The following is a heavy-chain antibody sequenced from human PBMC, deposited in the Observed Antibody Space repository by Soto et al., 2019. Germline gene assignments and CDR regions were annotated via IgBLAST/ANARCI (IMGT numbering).Heavy chain of an antibody. V-gene: IGHV4-31*03. CDR3: ARDAPYYYDSSDRDAFDI. D-gene: IGHD3-22*01. CDR2: IYYSGST. Sequence: QVQLQESGPGLVKPSQTLSLTCTVSGGSISSGGYYWSWIRQHPGKGLEWIGYIYYSGSTYYNPSLKIRVTISVDTSKIQFSLKLSSVTAADTAVYYCARDAPYYYDSSDRDAFDIWGQGTMVTVSS. CDR1: GGSISSGGYY. J-gene: IGHJ3*02.